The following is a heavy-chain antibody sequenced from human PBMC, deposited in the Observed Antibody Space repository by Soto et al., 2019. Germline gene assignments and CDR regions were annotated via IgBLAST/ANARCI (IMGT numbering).Heavy chain of an antibody. J-gene: IGHJ6*02. CDR3: ARDERYPLRGMDV. CDR2: ISSRGSAI. V-gene: IGHV3-48*02. CDR1: GFTFSTHN. D-gene: IGHD1-20*01. Sequence: PGGSLRLSCAASGFTFSTHNMNWVRQAPGKGLEWVSYISSRGSAIYYADSVKGRFTISRDNAKNSLYLQMNSLRDEDTAVYYCARDERYPLRGMDVWGQGTTVTVSS.